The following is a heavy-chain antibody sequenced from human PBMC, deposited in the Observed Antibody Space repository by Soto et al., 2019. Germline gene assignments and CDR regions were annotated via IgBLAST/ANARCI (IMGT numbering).Heavy chain of an antibody. CDR1: GGSISSGGYF. J-gene: IGHJ5*02. Sequence: QVQLQESGPGLVKPSQTLSLTCTVSGGSISSGGYFWSWIRQHPGKGLEWIGYIDYSGSTYYNPSPKSRVSISVDTSKNQFSLKLRVMTAADTAVYYCARESLGGPNWFDPWGQGTLVTVSS. CDR2: IDYSGST. D-gene: IGHD3-10*01. V-gene: IGHV4-31*03. CDR3: ARESLGGPNWFDP.